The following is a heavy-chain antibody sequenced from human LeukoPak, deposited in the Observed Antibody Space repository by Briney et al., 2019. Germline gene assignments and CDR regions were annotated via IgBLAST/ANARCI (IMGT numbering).Heavy chain of an antibody. CDR3: ARGRDIVVVTGEDPYMDI. CDR2: IFDNGDT. CDR1: GGSLSSPPFL. Sequence: PSETLSLTCSVSGGSLSSPPFLWGWIRQPPGKGLEWIGCIFDNGDTDYNPSLKSRVTLSIGMSKNQHSLKLSSVTAADTADYYCARGRDIVVVTGEDPYMDIWGKGTTVTVSS. D-gene: IGHD2-21*02. V-gene: IGHV4-39*01. J-gene: IGHJ6*03.